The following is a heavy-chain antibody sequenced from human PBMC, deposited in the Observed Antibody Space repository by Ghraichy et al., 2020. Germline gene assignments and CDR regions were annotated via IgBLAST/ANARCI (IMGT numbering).Heavy chain of an antibody. Sequence: SETLSLTCTVSGGSISSYYWSWIRQPPGKGLEWIASIYYSGSTNYNPSLKSRVTISVGTSKNQFSLKLSSVTAADTAVYYCARVDSRGYYGWFDPWGQGNLVIVSS. J-gene: IGHJ5*02. CDR3: ARVDSRGYYGWFDP. CDR1: GGSISSYY. V-gene: IGHV4-59*01. CDR2: IYYSGST. D-gene: IGHD3-22*01.